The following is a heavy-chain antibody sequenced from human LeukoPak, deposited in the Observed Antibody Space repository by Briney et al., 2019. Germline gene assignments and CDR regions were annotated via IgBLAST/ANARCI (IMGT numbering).Heavy chain of an antibody. J-gene: IGHJ4*02. D-gene: IGHD2-15*01. CDR2: IYPGDSDT. V-gene: IGHV5-51*01. CDR1: GYSFTSYW. Sequence: GESLKIFRKGSGYSFTSYWIGWVRQMPGKGLEWMGIIYPGDSDTRYSPSFQGQVTISADKSISTAYLQWSSLKASDTAMYYCVVVGVVAAMGDYFDYWGQGTLVTVSS. CDR3: VVVGVVAAMGDYFDY.